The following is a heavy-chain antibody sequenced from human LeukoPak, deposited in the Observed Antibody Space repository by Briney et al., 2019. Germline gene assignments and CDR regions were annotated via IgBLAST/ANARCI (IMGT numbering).Heavy chain of an antibody. CDR3: ARRSRGSSTSCTGWCY. J-gene: IGHJ4*02. Sequence: SETLSLTCTVSVGSIGRSSYYWGWIRQPPGKGLEWIGNIYYNGNTDCNPSLKSRVTISVDTSKNQFSLKLSSVTAADTAVYYCARRSRGSSTSCTGWCYWGQGTLVTVSS. D-gene: IGHD2-2*01. CDR1: VGSIGRSSYY. V-gene: IGHV4-39*07. CDR2: IYYNGNT.